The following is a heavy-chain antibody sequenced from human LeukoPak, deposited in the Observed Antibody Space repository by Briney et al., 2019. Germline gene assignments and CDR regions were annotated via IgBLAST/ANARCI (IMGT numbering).Heavy chain of an antibody. J-gene: IGHJ4*02. CDR3: ARQGSSSSWLYYFDY. D-gene: IGHD6-13*01. CDR2: IYPGDSDT. CDR1: GYSFTSYW. V-gene: IGHV5-51*01. Sequence: GESLKISCKGSGYSFTSYWIGWVRQMPGKGLEWMGIIYPGDSDTRYSPSFQGQVTISADKSISTAYLQWSSLKASDTAMYYCARQGSSSSWLYYFDYWGQGTLVTVSS.